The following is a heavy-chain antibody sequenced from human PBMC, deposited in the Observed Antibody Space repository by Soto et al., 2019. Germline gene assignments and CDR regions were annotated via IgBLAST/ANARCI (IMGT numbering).Heavy chain of an antibody. J-gene: IGHJ6*02. V-gene: IGHV3-21*01. CDR3: ARVRFLEWLLGYYGMDV. CDR2: ISSSSSYI. D-gene: IGHD3-3*01. CDR1: GFTFSSYS. Sequence: GGSLRLSCAASGFTFSSYSMNWVRQAPGKGLEWVSSISSSSSYIYYADSAKGRFTISRDNAKNTLYLQMNSLRAEDTAVYYCARVRFLEWLLGYYGMDVWGQGTTVTVSS.